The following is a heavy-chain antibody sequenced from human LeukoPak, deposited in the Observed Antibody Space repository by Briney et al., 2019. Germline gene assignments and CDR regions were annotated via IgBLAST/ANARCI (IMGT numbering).Heavy chain of an antibody. CDR1: GDSVSNNRAS. CDR3: VRIRGLGLFDY. V-gene: IGHV6-1*01. J-gene: IGHJ4*02. CDR2: TYYRSQWFD. D-gene: IGHD1-26*01. Sequence: SQTLSLTCAISGDSVSNNRASWGWIRQSPSRGLEWLGRTYYRSQWFDDYAPSLRSRITINPDTSKNQFSLQLTSVTPEDTAVYYCVRIRGLGLFDYWGQGTLVPVSS.